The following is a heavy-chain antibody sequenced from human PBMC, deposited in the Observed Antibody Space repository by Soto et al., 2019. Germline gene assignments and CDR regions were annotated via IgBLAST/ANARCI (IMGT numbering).Heavy chain of an antibody. D-gene: IGHD1-20*01. V-gene: IGHV1-69*01. Sequence: QVHLVQSGAEVKKPGSSVKVSCKASGGTFSRYAISWVRQAPGQGLEWMGGIIPIFGTANYAQKFQGRVTITADESTSTAYMELSSLKSEDTAVYYCARTLLGDNLIHTGYYFDYWGQGTLVTVSS. CDR1: GGTFSRYA. CDR3: ARTLLGDNLIHTGYYFDY. J-gene: IGHJ4*02. CDR2: IIPIFGTA.